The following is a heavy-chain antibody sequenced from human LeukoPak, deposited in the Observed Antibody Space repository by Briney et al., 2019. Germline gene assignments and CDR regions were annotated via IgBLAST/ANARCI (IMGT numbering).Heavy chain of an antibody. D-gene: IGHD3-10*01. Sequence: PSETLSLTCTVSGGSISSYYWSWIRQPPGKGLEWIGYIYYSGSTNYNPSLKSRVTISVDTSKNQFSLKLSSVTAADTAVYYCARHVEGMVRGPPDYWGQGTLVNVSS. CDR2: IYYSGST. V-gene: IGHV4-59*08. CDR3: ARHVEGMVRGPPDY. J-gene: IGHJ4*02. CDR1: GGSISSYY.